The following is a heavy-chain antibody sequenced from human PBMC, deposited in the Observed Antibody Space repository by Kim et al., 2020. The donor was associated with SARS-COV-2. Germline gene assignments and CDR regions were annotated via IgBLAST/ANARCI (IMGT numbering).Heavy chain of an antibody. J-gene: IGHJ6*02. Sequence: KSRFTISRDNSKNPLYLQMDSLRAENTAVYYCATYYCRGGSWFVGGMDVWGQGTTVTVSS. V-gene: IGHV3-30*14. D-gene: IGHD2-15*01. CDR3: ATYYCRGGSWFVGGMDV.